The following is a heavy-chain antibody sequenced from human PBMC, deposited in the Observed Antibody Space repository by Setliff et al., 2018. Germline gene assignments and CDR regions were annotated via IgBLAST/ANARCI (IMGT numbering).Heavy chain of an antibody. CDR1: GYTFTSYG. CDR2: ISAYNGNT. V-gene: IGHV1-18*01. CDR3: ARGEHIVSGDFYHYIDV. J-gene: IGHJ6*03. Sequence: GASVKVSCKASGYTFTSYGISWVRQAPGQGLDWMGWISAYNGNTNYIQKFQGRVTMTRDTSISTAYMELRRLKSDDTAVYYCARGEHIVSGDFYHYIDVWGKGTTVTVSS. D-gene: IGHD2-15*01.